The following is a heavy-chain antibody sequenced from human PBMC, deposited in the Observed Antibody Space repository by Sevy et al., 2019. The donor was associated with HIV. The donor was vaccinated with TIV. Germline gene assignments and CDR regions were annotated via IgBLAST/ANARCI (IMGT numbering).Heavy chain of an antibody. J-gene: IGHJ6*02. CDR1: GYTFTSYY. V-gene: IGHV1-46*01. D-gene: IGHD2-15*01. CDR2: INPSGGST. CDR3: ARGGGVVVGATVSGMDV. Sequence: ASVKVSCKASGYTFTSYYIHWVRQAPGQGLEWMGIINPSGGSTSYAQKFQGRVTMTRDTSTSTVYMEMSSLRSGGTAVYYCARGGGVVVGATVSGMDVWGQGTTVTVSS.